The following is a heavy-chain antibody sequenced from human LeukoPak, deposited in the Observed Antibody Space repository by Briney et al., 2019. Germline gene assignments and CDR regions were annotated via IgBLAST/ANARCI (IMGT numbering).Heavy chain of an antibody. CDR1: VFTPDDYV. Sequence: GGSLRLSCAASVFTPDDYVMHWVRQAPGKGLEWVSGMSWNSGSIGYADSVKGRFTISRDNAKNSLYLQMNSVRAEDAALYYCAKDIGIWYYDMDDWGQGTTVTVSS. V-gene: IGHV3-9*02. D-gene: IGHD1-14*01. CDR3: AKDIGIWYYDMDD. CDR2: MSWNSGSI. J-gene: IGHJ6*02.